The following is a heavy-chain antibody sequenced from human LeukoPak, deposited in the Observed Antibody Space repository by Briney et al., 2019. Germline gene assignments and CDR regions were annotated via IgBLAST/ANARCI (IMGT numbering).Heavy chain of an antibody. CDR1: GYTFTSYG. V-gene: IGHV1-18*01. D-gene: IGHD3-10*01. CDR2: ISAYNGNT. CDR3: ARDRHVSVTMVRGPIGP. J-gene: IGHJ5*02. Sequence: GASVKVSCKASGYTFTSYGISWVRQAPGQGLEWMGWISAYNGNTNYAQKLQGRVTMATDTSTSTAYMELRSLRSDDTAVYYCARDRHVSVTMVRGPIGPWGQGTLVTVSS.